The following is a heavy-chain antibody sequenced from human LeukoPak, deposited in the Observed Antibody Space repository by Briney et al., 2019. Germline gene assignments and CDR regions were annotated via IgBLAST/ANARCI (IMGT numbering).Heavy chain of an antibody. CDR3: AKDAWFGDYYYYMDV. CDR1: GFTFSSYA. D-gene: IGHD3-10*01. Sequence: PGGSLRLSCAASGFTFSSYAMSWVRQAPGKGLEWVSSIGGSGGGTYYADSVKGRFTISRDNSKNTLYLQMNSLRAEDTAVYYCAKDAWFGDYYYYMDVWGKGTTVTISS. V-gene: IGHV3-23*01. CDR2: IGGSGGGT. J-gene: IGHJ6*03.